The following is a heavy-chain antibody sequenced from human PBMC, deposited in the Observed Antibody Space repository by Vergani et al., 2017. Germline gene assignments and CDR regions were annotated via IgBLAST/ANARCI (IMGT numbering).Heavy chain of an antibody. Sequence: QVQLVQSGDEVKKPGSSVKVSCKASVGTFSSYAISWVRQAPGQGLEWMGRIIPILGTANYAQKFQGRVTITADEATSTAYMELSSLSSEDTAVYYCAGYLGGGEVGYFDYWGQGTLVTVSS. CDR3: AGYLGGGEVGYFDY. CDR2: IIPILGTA. V-gene: IGHV1-69*11. J-gene: IGHJ4*02. CDR1: VGTFSSYA. D-gene: IGHD3-10*01.